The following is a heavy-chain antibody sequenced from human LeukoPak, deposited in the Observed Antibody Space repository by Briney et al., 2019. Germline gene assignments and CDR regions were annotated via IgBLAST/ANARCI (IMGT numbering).Heavy chain of an antibody. CDR2: INSDGSST. Sequence: GGSLRLSCAASGFTFSSYWMHWVRQAPGKGLVWVSRINSDGSSTSYADPVKGRFTISRDNAKNTLYLQMNSLRAEDTAVYYCARDPTLEMATFYYYYGMDVWGQGTTVTVSS. CDR3: ARDPTLEMATFYYYYGMDV. V-gene: IGHV3-74*01. CDR1: GFTFSSYW. D-gene: IGHD5-24*01. J-gene: IGHJ6*02.